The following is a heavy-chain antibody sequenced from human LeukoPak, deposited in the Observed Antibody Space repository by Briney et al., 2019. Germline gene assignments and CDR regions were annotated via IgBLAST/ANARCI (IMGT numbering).Heavy chain of an antibody. D-gene: IGHD3-3*02. J-gene: IGHJ6*03. CDR1: GGSFSGYY. Sequence: PSETLSLTCAVYGGSFSGYYWSWIRQPPGKGLEWIGEINHSGSTNYNPSLKGRVTISVDTSKNQFSLKLSSVTAADTAVYYCAGFSIFGVVTYYYYMDVWGKGTTVTVSS. CDR2: INHSGST. CDR3: AGFSIFGVVTYYYYMDV. V-gene: IGHV4-34*01.